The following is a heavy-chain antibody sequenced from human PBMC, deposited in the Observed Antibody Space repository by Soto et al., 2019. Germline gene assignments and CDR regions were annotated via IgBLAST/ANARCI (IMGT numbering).Heavy chain of an antibody. V-gene: IGHV4-31*03. CDR3: ARGSGDYYYYGMDV. CDR2: IYYSGST. Sequence: QVQLQESGPCLVKPSQTLSLTCTVSGGSISSGGYYWSWIRQHPGKGLEWIGYIYYSGSTYYNPSLKSRVTISVDTSKNQFSLKLSSVTAADTAVYYCARGSGDYYYYGMDVWGQGTTVTVSS. J-gene: IGHJ6*02. CDR1: GGSISSGGYY. D-gene: IGHD6-25*01.